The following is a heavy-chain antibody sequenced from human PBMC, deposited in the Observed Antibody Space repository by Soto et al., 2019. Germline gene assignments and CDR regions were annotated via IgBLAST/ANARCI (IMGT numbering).Heavy chain of an antibody. V-gene: IGHV2-5*02. Sequence: QITLKESGPTLVKPTQTLTLTCTFSGFSLSTSGVGVGWIRQPPGKALEWLALIYWDDDKRYSPSLKSRLTLTQDTAKHLTVLTMTTMDPLDTAAYSCAHRPSYGSGGSCYSGFDSWGQGTLVTVSS. J-gene: IGHJ4*02. CDR2: IYWDDDK. D-gene: IGHD2-15*01. CDR3: AHRPSYGSGGSCYSGFDS. CDR1: GFSLSTSGVG.